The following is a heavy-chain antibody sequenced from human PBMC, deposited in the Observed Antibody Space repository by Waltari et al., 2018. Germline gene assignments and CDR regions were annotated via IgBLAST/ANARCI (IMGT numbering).Heavy chain of an antibody. D-gene: IGHD3-22*01. CDR1: GYTFTGSY. Sequence: QVQLVQSGAEVKKPGASVKVSCKASGYTFTGSYMTWVRPAPGQGLEWMGRINPNSGGTNYAQKFQGRVTMTRDTSISTAYMELSRLRSDDTAVYYCARDSSGYRREAFDIWGQGTMVTVSS. CDR2: INPNSGGT. CDR3: ARDSSGYRREAFDI. V-gene: IGHV1-2*06. J-gene: IGHJ3*02.